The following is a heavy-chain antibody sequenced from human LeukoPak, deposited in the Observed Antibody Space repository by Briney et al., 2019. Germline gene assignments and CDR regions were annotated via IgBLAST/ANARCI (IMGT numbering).Heavy chain of an antibody. CDR1: GYTFTGYY. CDR3: ASRYYGSGVGVYYYYYMDV. CDR2: INPHTGGT. Sequence: ASVKVSCKASGYTFTGYYMHWVRQAPGQGLEWMGWINPHTGGTNYAQKFQGRVTMTRDASISTAYMELSRLRSDDTAVYYCASRYYGSGVGVYYYYYMDVWGKGTTVTVSS. V-gene: IGHV1-2*02. J-gene: IGHJ6*03. D-gene: IGHD3-10*01.